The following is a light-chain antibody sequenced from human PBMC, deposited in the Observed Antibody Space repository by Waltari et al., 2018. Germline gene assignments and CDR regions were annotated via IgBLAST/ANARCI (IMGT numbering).Light chain of an antibody. J-gene: IGKJ2*01. V-gene: IGKV3-20*01. Sequence: RASQSRNSKYLVGYQQQPGEAPRMSLYGASSRAAGSAERFSGSGSGTDYTLTISRLQPEDVAVYYCQQYGSSVMYTFGQGTKLEIK. CDR1: QSRNSKY. CDR2: GAS. CDR3: QQYGSSVMYT.